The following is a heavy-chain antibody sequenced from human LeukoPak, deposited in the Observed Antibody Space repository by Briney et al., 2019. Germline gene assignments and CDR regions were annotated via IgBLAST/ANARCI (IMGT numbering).Heavy chain of an antibody. CDR1: GFTFSDYY. Sequence: GGSLRLSCAASGFTFSDYYMSWIRQAPGKGLEWVSYISSSGSTIYYADSVKGRFTISRDNAKNSLYLQMNSLRAEDTAVYYSARDQRDYYDSSGYAIWGQGTLVTVSS. CDR2: ISSSGSTI. CDR3: ARDQRDYYDSSGYAI. V-gene: IGHV3-11*01. D-gene: IGHD3-22*01. J-gene: IGHJ4*02.